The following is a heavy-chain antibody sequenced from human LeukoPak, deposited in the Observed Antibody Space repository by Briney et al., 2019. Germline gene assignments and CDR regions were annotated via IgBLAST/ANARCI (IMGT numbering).Heavy chain of an antibody. V-gene: IGHV3-30-3*01. CDR1: GFTFSSYA. D-gene: IGHD6-13*01. CDR2: ISYDGSNK. Sequence: GGSLRLSCAASGFTFSSYAMHWVRQAPGKGLEWVAVISYDGSNKYYADSVKGRYTISRDNSKNTLYLQMNSLRAEDTAVYYCAREVGSSWVFDYWGQGTLVTVSS. CDR3: AREVGSSWVFDY. J-gene: IGHJ4*02.